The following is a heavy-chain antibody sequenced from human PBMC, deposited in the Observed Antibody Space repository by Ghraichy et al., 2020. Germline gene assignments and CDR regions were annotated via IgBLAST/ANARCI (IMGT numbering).Heavy chain of an antibody. CDR3: ARVAFVGPFWQQLGYYYYYGMDV. CDR1: GFTFSSYS. V-gene: IGHV3-21*01. J-gene: IGHJ6*02. Sequence: GESLNISCAASGFTFSSYSMNWVRQAPGKGLEWVSSISSSSSYIYYADSVKGRFTISRDNAKNSLYLHMNSLRAEDTAVYYCARVAFVGPFWQQLGYYYYYGMDVWGQGTTVTVSS. CDR2: ISSSSSYI. D-gene: IGHD6-13*01.